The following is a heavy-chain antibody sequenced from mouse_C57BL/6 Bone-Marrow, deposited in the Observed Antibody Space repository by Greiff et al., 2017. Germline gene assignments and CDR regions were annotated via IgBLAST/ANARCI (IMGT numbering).Heavy chain of an antibody. Sequence: EVKLQESVAELVRPGASVKLSCTASGFNIKNTYMHWVKQRPEQGLEWIGRIDPANGNTKYAPKFQGKATITADTSSNTAYLQLSSLTSEDTAIYYCARGGGITTVVATYYAMDYWGQGTSVTVSS. CDR1: GFNIKNTY. J-gene: IGHJ4*01. CDR3: ARGGGITTVVATYYAMDY. CDR2: IDPANGNT. D-gene: IGHD1-1*01. V-gene: IGHV14-3*01.